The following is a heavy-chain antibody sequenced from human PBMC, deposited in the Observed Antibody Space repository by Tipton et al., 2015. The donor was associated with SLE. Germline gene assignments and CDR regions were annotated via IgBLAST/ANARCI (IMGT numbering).Heavy chain of an antibody. V-gene: IGHV4-39*07. CDR3: ARKGQYQGWFDP. Sequence: LRLSCTVSGGSISRSSHYWGWIRQPPGKGLEWIGSIYYSGRTYYNSSLKSRVTISVDTSKNQFSLKLSSVTDADTAVYYCARKGQYQGWFDPWGQGTLVTVFS. D-gene: IGHD2-2*01. J-gene: IGHJ5*02. CDR1: GGSISRSSHY. CDR2: IYYSGRT.